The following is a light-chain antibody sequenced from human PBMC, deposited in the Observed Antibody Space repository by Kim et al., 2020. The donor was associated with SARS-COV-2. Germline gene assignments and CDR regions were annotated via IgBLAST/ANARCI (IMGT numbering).Light chain of an antibody. J-gene: IGKJ1*01. V-gene: IGKV1-5*03. Sequence: DIQMTQSPSTLSASVGDRVTITCRASQSVRSWLAWYQQKPGKAPNLLIYTASSLESGVPSRFSGSGSGTEFTLTISSLQPDDFATYYCQQYNSYPRTFGQGTKVDIK. CDR2: TAS. CDR3: QQYNSYPRT. CDR1: QSVRSW.